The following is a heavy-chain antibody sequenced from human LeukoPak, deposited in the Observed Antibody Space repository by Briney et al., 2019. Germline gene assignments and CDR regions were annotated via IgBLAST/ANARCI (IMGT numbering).Heavy chain of an antibody. Sequence: SETLSLTCTVSGGSISSGDYYWSWIRQPPGKGLEWIGYIYYSGSTYYNPSLKSRVTISVDTSKNQFSLKLSSVTAADTAVYYCASERGWLHYYFDYWGQGTLVTVSS. D-gene: IGHD5-24*01. CDR1: GGSISSGDYY. CDR3: ASERGWLHYYFDY. J-gene: IGHJ4*02. CDR2: IYYSGST. V-gene: IGHV4-30-4*01.